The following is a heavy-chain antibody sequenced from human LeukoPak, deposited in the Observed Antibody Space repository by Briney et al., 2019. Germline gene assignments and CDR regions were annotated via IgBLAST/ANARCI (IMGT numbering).Heavy chain of an antibody. CDR3: ATVLLRYSSGWRYFDY. D-gene: IGHD6-19*01. J-gene: IGHJ4*02. Sequence: ASVKVSCKVSGYTLTELSMHWVRQAPGKGLEWMGGFDPEDGGTIYAQKFQGRVTMTEDTSTDTAYMELSSLRSEDTAVYYCATVLLRYSSGWRYFDYWGQGTLVTVSS. CDR1: GYTLTELS. V-gene: IGHV1-24*01. CDR2: FDPEDGGT.